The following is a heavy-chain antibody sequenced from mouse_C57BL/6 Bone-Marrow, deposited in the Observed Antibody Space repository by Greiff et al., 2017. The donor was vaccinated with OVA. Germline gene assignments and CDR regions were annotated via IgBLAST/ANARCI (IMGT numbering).Heavy chain of an antibody. CDR2: ISSGSSNI. V-gene: IGHV5-17*01. Sequence: EVQGVESGGGLVKPGGSLKLSCAASGFTFSDYGMHWVRQAPEKGLEWVAYISSGSSNIYYADTVKGRFTISRDNATNTLFLQMTSLRSEDAAMYYCARPRTAQATFDYWGQGTTLTVSS. CDR3: ARPRTAQATFDY. CDR1: GFTFSDYG. D-gene: IGHD3-2*02. J-gene: IGHJ2*01.